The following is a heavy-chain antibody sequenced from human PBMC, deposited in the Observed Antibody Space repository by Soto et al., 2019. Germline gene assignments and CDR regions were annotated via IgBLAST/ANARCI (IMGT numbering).Heavy chain of an antibody. CDR1: GFGFASFA. D-gene: IGHD3-3*01. Sequence: QVQLVESGGRVVQPGPSLSLSCLASGFGFASFAMHWGRQPPGGGPEWVASITSDGKKTYYADFAKGRVTISRDNAKNRIFLEMHRPGPEDTAVYFCARDPGSDFWSGVFDPWGQGTVVSVSS. CDR3: ARDPGSDFWSGVFDP. V-gene: IGHV3-30*04. CDR2: ITSDGKKT. J-gene: IGHJ5*02.